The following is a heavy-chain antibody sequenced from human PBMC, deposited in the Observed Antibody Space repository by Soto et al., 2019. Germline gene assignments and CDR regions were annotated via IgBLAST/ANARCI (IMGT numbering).Heavy chain of an antibody. D-gene: IGHD4-17*01. Sequence: GGSLRLSCAASGFTFSTYAMSWVRQAPGKGLEWVSAISGSGGNTSYADSVKGRFTISRDNAKNTLYLQMNSLRAEDTAVYYCALSHTVTTDYWGQGTLVTVSS. V-gene: IGHV3-23*01. J-gene: IGHJ4*02. CDR1: GFTFSTYA. CDR3: ALSHTVTTDY. CDR2: ISGSGGNT.